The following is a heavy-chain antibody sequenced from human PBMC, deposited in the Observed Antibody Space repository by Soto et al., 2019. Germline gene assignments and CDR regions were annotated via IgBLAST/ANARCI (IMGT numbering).Heavy chain of an antibody. CDR3: AKDHNPYDSSGYYYGGY. D-gene: IGHD3-22*01. V-gene: IGHV3-20*04. CDR1: GFIFGAHA. Sequence: GSLRLSCAASGFIFGAHAMSWVRQAPGKGLEWVSAINWIGGSTNYADSMKGRFTISRDNAKNSLYLQMNSLRAEDTAVYYCAKDHNPYDSSGYYYGGYWGQGTLVTVSS. J-gene: IGHJ4*02. CDR2: INWIGGST.